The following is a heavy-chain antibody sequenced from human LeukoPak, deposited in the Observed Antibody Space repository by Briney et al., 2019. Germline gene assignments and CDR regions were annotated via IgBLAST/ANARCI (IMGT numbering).Heavy chain of an antibody. Sequence: GRSLRLSCAASGFTFSSYGMHWVRQAPGKGLEWVAVIWYDGSNKYYADSVKGRFTISRDNSKNTLYLQMNSLRAEDTAVYYCARSSEVATIDYWGQGTLVTVSS. CDR2: IWYDGSNK. J-gene: IGHJ4*02. CDR3: ARSSEVATIDY. CDR1: GFTFSSYG. V-gene: IGHV3-33*01. D-gene: IGHD5-12*01.